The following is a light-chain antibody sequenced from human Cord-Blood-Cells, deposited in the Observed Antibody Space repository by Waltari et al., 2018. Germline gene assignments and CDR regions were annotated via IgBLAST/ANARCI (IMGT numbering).Light chain of an antibody. V-gene: IGKV1-27*01. CDR3: QKYNSAPRT. CDR2: AAS. J-gene: IGKJ1*01. Sequence: DIQMTQSPSSLSASVGDRVTIPCRASQGISNYLAWYQQKPGKGPKLLIYAASTLQSGVPSRFSGSGSGTDFTLTISGLQPEDVSTYYCQKYNSAPRTFGQGTKVEIK. CDR1: QGISNY.